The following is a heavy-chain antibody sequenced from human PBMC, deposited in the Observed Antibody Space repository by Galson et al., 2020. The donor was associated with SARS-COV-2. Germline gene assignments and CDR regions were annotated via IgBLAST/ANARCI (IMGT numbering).Heavy chain of an antibody. V-gene: IGHV3-21*01. D-gene: IGHD3-16*01. CDR2: ISSSSKYI. J-gene: IGHJ4*02. CDR3: ARDRGTYTYYFDY. CDR1: SYN. Sequence: SYNMNWVRQAPGKGLECVSSISSSSKYIYFADSVEGRFTISRDNAKNSLYLQMNSLRAEDTGVYYCARDRGTYTYYFDYWGQGTLVTVSS.